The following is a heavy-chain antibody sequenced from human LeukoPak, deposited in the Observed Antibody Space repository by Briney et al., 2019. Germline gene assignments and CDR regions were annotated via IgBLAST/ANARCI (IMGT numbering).Heavy chain of an antibody. J-gene: IGHJ4*02. D-gene: IGHD6-19*01. Sequence: GGSLRLSCAASGFTFSSFAMSWVRQAPGKGLEWVSTITDSTNRTYYAHSVKGRFTISRDNSKNTVYLQMNSLRAEDTALYYCAKDPSKSGWPHFDYWGKGTLVTASS. CDR3: AKDPSKSGWPHFDY. CDR2: ITDSTNRT. CDR1: GFTFSSFA. V-gene: IGHV3-23*01.